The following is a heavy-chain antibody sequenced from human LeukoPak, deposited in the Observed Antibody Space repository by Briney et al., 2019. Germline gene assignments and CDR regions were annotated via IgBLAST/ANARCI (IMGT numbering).Heavy chain of an antibody. D-gene: IGHD4-17*01. Sequence: GRSLRLSCAASGFTFSSYGMHWVRQAPGKGLEWVAVIWYDGSNKYYADSVKGRFTISRDNSKNTLYLQMNSLRAEDTAVYYCARQVRDGDSLEVYYYYGMDVWGQGTTVTVSS. CDR3: ARQVRDGDSLEVYYYYGMDV. J-gene: IGHJ6*02. V-gene: IGHV3-33*01. CDR1: GFTFSSYG. CDR2: IWYDGSNK.